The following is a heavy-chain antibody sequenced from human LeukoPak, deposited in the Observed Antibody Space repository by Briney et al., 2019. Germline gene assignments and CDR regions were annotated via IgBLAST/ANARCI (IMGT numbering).Heavy chain of an antibody. CDR2: ISSSSSYI. D-gene: IGHD4-17*01. CDR1: GFTFSSYS. Sequence: GGSLRLSCAASGFTFSSYSMNWVRQAPGKGLEWVSSISSSSSYIYYADSVKGRFTISRDNAKNSLYLQMNSLRAEDTAVYYCAEDYGDYHDFGMDVWGQGTTVTVSS. J-gene: IGHJ6*02. V-gene: IGHV3-21*01. CDR3: AEDYGDYHDFGMDV.